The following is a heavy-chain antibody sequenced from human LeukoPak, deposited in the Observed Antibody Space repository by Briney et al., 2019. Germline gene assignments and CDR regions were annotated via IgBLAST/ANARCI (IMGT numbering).Heavy chain of an antibody. CDR3: ARVDSGYDSPSFDY. CDR1: GFTFSSYW. D-gene: IGHD5-12*01. V-gene: IGHV3-7*03. J-gene: IGHJ4*02. CDR2: IKQDGSEK. Sequence: GGSLRLSCAASGFTFSSYWMSWVRQAPGKGLEWVANIKQDGSEKYYVDSVKVRFTISRYNAKNSLYLQMNRLRAENTAVYYCARVDSGYDSPSFDYWGQGTLVTVFS.